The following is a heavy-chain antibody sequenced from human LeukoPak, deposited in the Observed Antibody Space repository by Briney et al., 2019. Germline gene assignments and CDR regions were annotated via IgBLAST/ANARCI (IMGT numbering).Heavy chain of an antibody. D-gene: IGHD2-2*01. CDR3: ARAPGFARPDAFDI. CDR2: IYYSGST. J-gene: IGHJ3*02. Sequence: PSETLSLTCTVSGGSISSYYWSWIRQPPGKGLEWIGYIYYSGSTNYNPSLKSRVTISVDTSKNQFSLKLSSVTAADTAVYYCARAPGFARPDAFDIWGQGTMVTVSS. CDR1: GGSISSYY. V-gene: IGHV4-59*01.